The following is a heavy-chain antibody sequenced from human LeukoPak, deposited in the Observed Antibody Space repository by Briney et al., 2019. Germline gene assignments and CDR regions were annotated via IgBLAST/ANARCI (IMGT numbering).Heavy chain of an antibody. V-gene: IGHV3-30*04. Sequence: GGSLRLSCAASVFTFSTYNMNWVRQAPGKGLEWVAVISYDGSNKYYADSVKGRFTISRDNSKNTLYLQMNSLRAEDTAVYYCARDKSSQPHYDFWSGEGYFDYWGQGTLVTVSS. J-gene: IGHJ4*02. CDR2: ISYDGSNK. CDR3: ARDKSSQPHYDFWSGEGYFDY. D-gene: IGHD3-3*01. CDR1: VFTFSTYN.